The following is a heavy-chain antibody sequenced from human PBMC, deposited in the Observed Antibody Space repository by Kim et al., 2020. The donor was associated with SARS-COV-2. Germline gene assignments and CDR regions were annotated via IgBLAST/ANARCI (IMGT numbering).Heavy chain of an antibody. D-gene: IGHD3-22*01. CDR2: ISGDGGST. CDR3: AKDKVRKRYYYDSSGYRVGAEYYYYGMDG. CDR1: GFTFDDYA. Sequence: GGSLRLSCAASGFTFDDYAMHWVRQAPGKGLEWVSLISGDGGSTYYADSVKGRFTISRDNSKNSLYLQMNSLRTEDTALYYCAKDKVRKRYYYDSSGYRVGAEYYYYGMDGWGQGTTVTVSS. V-gene: IGHV3-43*02. J-gene: IGHJ6*02.